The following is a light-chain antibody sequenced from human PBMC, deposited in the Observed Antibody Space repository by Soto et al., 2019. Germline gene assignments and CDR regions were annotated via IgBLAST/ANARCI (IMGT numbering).Light chain of an antibody. Sequence: EIVLTQSPATLSLSPGERATLSCRASQSVTTYLSWYQQKPGQAPRLLIYDASNRATDIPARFSGSGSGTDFTLTITRLDPEDFAVYYCQHRGTWPRTFGQGTKLEIK. CDR2: DAS. CDR1: QSVTTY. J-gene: IGKJ2*01. CDR3: QHRGTWPRT. V-gene: IGKV3-11*01.